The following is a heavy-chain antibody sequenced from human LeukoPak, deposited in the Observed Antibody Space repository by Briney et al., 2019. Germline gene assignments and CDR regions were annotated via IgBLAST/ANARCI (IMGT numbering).Heavy chain of an antibody. CDR2: IYYSGST. J-gene: IGHJ3*02. D-gene: IGHD2-2*01. Sequence: PSETLSLTCTVSGCSISSYYWSWIRQPPGKGLEWIGYIYYSGSTNYNPSLKSRVTISVDTSKNQFSLKLSSVTAADTAVYYCGGYCSSTSCPTLDAFDIWGQGTMVTVSS. V-gene: IGHV4-59*08. CDR1: GCSISSYY. CDR3: GGYCSSTSCPTLDAFDI.